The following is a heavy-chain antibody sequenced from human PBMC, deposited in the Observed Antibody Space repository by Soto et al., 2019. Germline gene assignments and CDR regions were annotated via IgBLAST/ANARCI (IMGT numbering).Heavy chain of an antibody. J-gene: IGHJ5*02. Sequence: SETLSLTCTISRNSIPSYYWRWIVKPPGKGLEWIGYIYYSGSTNYNPSLKSRVTISVDTSKNQFSLKLSSVTAADTAVYYCARYSYGPVGDWFDPWGQGTLVTVS. CDR3: ARYSYGPVGDWFDP. CDR1: RNSIPSYY. V-gene: IGHV4-59*01. CDR2: IYYSGST. D-gene: IGHD5-18*01.